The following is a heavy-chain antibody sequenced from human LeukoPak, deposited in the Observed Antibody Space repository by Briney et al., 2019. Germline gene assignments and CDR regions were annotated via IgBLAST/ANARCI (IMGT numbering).Heavy chain of an antibody. V-gene: IGHV3-30*18. CDR1: GFTFSSYG. Sequence: PGGSLRLSCAASGFTFSSYGMHWVRQAPGKGLEWVAVISYDGSNKYYADSVKGRFTISRDNSKNTLYLQMNSLRAEDTAVYYCAKDLRMVRGVIDAFDIRGQGTMVTVSS. D-gene: IGHD3-10*01. CDR3: AKDLRMVRGVIDAFDI. CDR2: ISYDGSNK. J-gene: IGHJ3*02.